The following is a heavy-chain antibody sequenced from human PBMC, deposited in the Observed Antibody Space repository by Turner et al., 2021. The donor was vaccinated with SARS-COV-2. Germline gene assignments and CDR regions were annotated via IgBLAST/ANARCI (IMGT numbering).Heavy chain of an antibody. CDR1: GYTLTELS. V-gene: IGHV1-24*01. CDR3: ATGYQLRVNWFDP. CDR2: FDPEDGET. J-gene: IGHJ5*02. D-gene: IGHD2-2*01. Sequence: QVQLVQSGAEVKKPGASVKVSCKLSGYTLTELSMYWVRQAPGEGLEWMGGFDPEDGETIYAQKFQGRVTMTEDTSTDTAYMELSSLRAEDTAVYYCATGYQLRVNWFDPWGQGTLVTVSS.